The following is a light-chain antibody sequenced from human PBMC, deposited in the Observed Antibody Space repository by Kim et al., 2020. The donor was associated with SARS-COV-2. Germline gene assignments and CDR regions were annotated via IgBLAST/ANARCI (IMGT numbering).Light chain of an antibody. CDR3: QQYNPYSRT. J-gene: IGKJ1*01. CDR1: KGISDW. CDR2: KAS. V-gene: IGKV1-5*03. Sequence: ASVGDRVTISCRASKGISDWLAWYQQKPGKAPKLLIYKASTLEGGVPPRFSGSGSGTEFTLTISSLQPDDFATYYCQQYNPYSRTFGQGTKVDIK.